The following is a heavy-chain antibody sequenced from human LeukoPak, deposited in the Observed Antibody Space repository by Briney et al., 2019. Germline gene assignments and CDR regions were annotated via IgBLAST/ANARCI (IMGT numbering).Heavy chain of an antibody. CDR1: GFTFRNYA. J-gene: IGHJ4*02. V-gene: IGHV3-23*01. Sequence: GGSLRLSCAASGFTFRNYAMSWCGQAPAQGLEWVSTIGPNAADTDYAESVKGRFTISRDNSKNTLYLQLNRLRAEDTAVYYCAKKMTLYTAISPSHYLHLWGEGALVTVSS. CDR3: AKKMTLYTAISPSHYLHL. D-gene: IGHD3-16*01. CDR2: IGPNAADT.